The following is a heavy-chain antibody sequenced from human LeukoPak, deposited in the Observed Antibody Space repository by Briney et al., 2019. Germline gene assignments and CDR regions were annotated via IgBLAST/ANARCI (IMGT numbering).Heavy chain of an antibody. Sequence: GGSLRLSCTASGFTFGDYAMTWVRQAPGKGLEWVGFIRSKAYGGTTEFAASVKGRFIISRDDSKSIAYLQMNSLKTEDTAVYYCTAYDPSDHYGMDVWGQGTTVTVS. J-gene: IGHJ6*02. CDR3: TAYDPSDHYGMDV. V-gene: IGHV3-49*04. D-gene: IGHD5-12*01. CDR1: GFTFGDYA. CDR2: IRSKAYGGTT.